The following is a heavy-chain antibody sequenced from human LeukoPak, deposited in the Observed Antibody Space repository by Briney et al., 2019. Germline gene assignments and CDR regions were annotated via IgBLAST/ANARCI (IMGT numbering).Heavy chain of an antibody. V-gene: IGHV1-2*02. CDR1: GYTFTGAY. CDR2: INPNSGGT. D-gene: IGHD2-21*01. CDR3: ARVLFNSGYDF. J-gene: IGHJ4*02. Sequence: ASVKVSCKASGYTFTGAYMHWVRQAPGQGLEWMGWINPNSGGTQFAQKFQGRVTMTRDTSISTAYMELDRLRSDDTAVYYCARVLFNSGYDFWGQGTLVTVSS.